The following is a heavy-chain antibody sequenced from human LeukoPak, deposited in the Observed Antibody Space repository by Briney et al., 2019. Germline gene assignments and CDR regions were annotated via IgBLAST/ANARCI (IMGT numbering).Heavy chain of an antibody. CDR3: AKRSGAPNNFDY. CDR1: GFPFDEHD. J-gene: IGHJ4*02. V-gene: IGHV3-43*02. Sequence: QQGGSLRLPFAASGFPFDEHDLYWVRQVPGKGLEWVCLISKDGGNKHYADSVKGRFSISRDNNRNSLSLQMNSLRSEDTALYFCAKRSGAPNNFDYWGQGALVTVSS. D-gene: IGHD1-1*01. CDR2: ISKDGGNK.